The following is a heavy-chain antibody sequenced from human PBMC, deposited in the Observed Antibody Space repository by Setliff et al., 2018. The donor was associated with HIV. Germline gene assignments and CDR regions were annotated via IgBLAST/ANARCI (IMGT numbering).Heavy chain of an antibody. V-gene: IGHV4-59*01. CDR2: IYYTGTT. J-gene: IGHJ3*01. CDR3: AREWLQHTGDDAFDV. D-gene: IGHD5-12*01. CDR1: DDSISSYY. Sequence: ATLSLPCTVSDDSISSYYWSWIRQPPGKGLEWIGYIYYTGTTKYNPSLKSRVTISIDTSKNQFSLKLTSVTAADTAVYYCAREWLQHTGDDAFDVWGQGTRVTVS.